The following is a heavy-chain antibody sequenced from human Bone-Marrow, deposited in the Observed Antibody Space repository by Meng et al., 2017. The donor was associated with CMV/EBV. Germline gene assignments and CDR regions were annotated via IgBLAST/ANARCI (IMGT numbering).Heavy chain of an antibody. Sequence: GESLKISCAASGFTFSSYSMNWVRQAPGKGLEWVSSISSSSTYIYYADSVKGRFTISRDNAKNSLFLQMNSLRGEDTAVYYCATSWGTFDNWGQGTLVTVSS. D-gene: IGHD3-16*01. V-gene: IGHV3-21*01. CDR1: GFTFSSYS. J-gene: IGHJ4*02. CDR2: ISSSSTYI. CDR3: ATSWGTFDN.